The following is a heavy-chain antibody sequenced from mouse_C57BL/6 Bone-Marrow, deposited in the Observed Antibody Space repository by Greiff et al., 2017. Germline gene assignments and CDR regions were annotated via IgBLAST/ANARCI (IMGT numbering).Heavy chain of an antibody. V-gene: IGHV1-82*01. Sequence: VQLQQSGPELVQPGASVKISCKASGYAFSSSWMNWVKQRPGKGLEWIGRIYPGDGDTNYNGKFKGKATLTADKSSSTAYMQLSSLTSEDSAVYVCASEGLTGPWFAYWGQGTLVTVSA. J-gene: IGHJ3*01. CDR1: GYAFSSSW. CDR2: IYPGDGDT. D-gene: IGHD4-1*01. CDR3: ASEGLTGPWFAY.